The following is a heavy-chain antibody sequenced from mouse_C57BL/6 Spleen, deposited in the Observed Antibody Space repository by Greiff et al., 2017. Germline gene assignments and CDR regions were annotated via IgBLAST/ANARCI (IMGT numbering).Heavy chain of an antibody. J-gene: IGHJ3*01. CDR3: ARDRDGYYRGWFAY. CDR2: ISAGGSYT. D-gene: IGHD2-3*01. Sequence: EVQLVESGGGLVKPGGSLKLSCAASGFTFSSYAMSWVRQTPEKRLEWVATISAGGSYTYYPDNVKGRFTISRDNAKNNLYLQMSHLKSEDTAMYYCARDRDGYYRGWFAYWGQGTLVAVSA. V-gene: IGHV5-4*01. CDR1: GFTFSSYA.